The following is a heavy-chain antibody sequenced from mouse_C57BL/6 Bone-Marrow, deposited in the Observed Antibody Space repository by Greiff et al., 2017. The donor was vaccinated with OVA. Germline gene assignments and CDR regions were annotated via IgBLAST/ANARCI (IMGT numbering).Heavy chain of an antibody. CDR2: IYPGDGDT. J-gene: IGHJ2*01. D-gene: IGHD1-1*01. CDR3: ARPLYYGSKYFDY. Sequence: VQLQQSGPELVKPGASVKISCKASGYAFSSSWMNWVKQRPGKGLEWIGRIYPGDGDTNYNRKFKGKATLTADKSSSTAYMQLSSLTSDDSAVYACARPLYYGSKYFDYWGQGTTLTVSS. CDR1: GYAFSSSW. V-gene: IGHV1-82*01.